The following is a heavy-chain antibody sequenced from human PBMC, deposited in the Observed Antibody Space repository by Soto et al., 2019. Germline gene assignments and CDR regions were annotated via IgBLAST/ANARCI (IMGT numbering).Heavy chain of an antibody. D-gene: IGHD2-8*01. CDR2: ISGSGGST. J-gene: IGHJ3*02. V-gene: IGHV3-23*01. CDR3: AKDRLRVGVDAFDI. CDR1: GFTFSSYA. Sequence: EVQLLESGGGLVQPGGSLRLSCAASGFTFSSYAMSWVRQAPGKGLEWVSAISGSGGSTYYADSVQGRFTISSDNSKTTLYLQMNSLRAEDTAVYNCAKDRLRVGVDAFDIWGQGTMVTVSS.